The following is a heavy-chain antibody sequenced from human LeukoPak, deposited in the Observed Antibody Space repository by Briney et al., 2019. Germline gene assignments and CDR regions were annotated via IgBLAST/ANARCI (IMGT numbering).Heavy chain of an antibody. D-gene: IGHD6-13*01. Sequence: GESLKISCKGPGYSFTNYWIGWVRQIPGKGLELMGIIYPGDSDTRYSTSFQGQVTISADKSISTAYLQWSSLKASDTAMYYCARSIAAAGSPDVYYFDYWGQGTLVTVSS. CDR1: GYSFTNYW. J-gene: IGHJ4*02. V-gene: IGHV5-51*01. CDR2: IYPGDSDT. CDR3: ARSIAAAGSPDVYYFDY.